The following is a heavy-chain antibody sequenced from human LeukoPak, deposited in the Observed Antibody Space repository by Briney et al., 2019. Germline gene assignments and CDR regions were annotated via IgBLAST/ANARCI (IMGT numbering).Heavy chain of an antibody. J-gene: IGHJ6*03. D-gene: IGHD2/OR15-2a*01. CDR2: INPNSGGT. CDR3: ARVAGGTTYYYYMDV. V-gene: IGHV1-2*02. CDR1: GYTFTGYY. Sequence: GASVKVSCKASGYTFTGYYMHWVRQAPGQGLEWMGWINPNSGGTNYAQKFQGRVTMTRDTSISTAYMELSRLRSDDTAVYYCARVAGGTTYYYYMDVWGKGTTVTVSS.